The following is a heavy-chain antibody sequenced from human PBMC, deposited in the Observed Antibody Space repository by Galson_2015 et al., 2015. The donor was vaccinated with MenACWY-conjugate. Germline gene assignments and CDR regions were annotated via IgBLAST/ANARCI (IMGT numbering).Heavy chain of an antibody. J-gene: IGHJ4*02. CDR1: GYTFTNYN. CDR2: INPSVGTT. Sequence: SVKVSCKASGYTFTNYNMHWVRQAPGQGLEWMGIINPSVGTTTYTQKFQGRVTMTRDTSTSTVYMEMSSLRSEDTAVYYCARDGGGSYNDYWGQGTLVTVSS. V-gene: IGHV1-46*01. CDR3: ARDGGGSYNDY. D-gene: IGHD1-26*01.